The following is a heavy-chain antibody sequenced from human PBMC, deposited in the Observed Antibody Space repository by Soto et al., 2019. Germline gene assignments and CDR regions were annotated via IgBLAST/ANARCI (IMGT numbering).Heavy chain of an antibody. CDR1: GYTFTSYD. CDR3: ARFVQNYYYYYYYMDV. J-gene: IGHJ6*03. CDR2: MNPNSGNT. D-gene: IGHD6-6*01. V-gene: IGHV1-8*01. Sequence: ASVKVSCKASGYTFTSYDINWVRQATGQGLEWMGWMNPNSGNTGYAQKFQGRVTMTRNTSISTAYMELSSLRSEDTAVYYCARFVQNYYYYYYYMDVWGKGTTVTVSS.